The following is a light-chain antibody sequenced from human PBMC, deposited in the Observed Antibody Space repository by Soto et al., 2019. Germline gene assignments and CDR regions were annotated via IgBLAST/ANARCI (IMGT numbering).Light chain of an antibody. V-gene: IGKV3D-15*01. CDR3: QQANSFPLT. J-gene: IGKJ4*01. CDR2: GAS. CDR1: QSVSNN. Sequence: IVMKQSPATLSLSTGERATLSCRASQSVSNNLAWYQQKPGQGPRLLIYGASSRATGIPDRFSGSGSGTEFTLTISSLQSDDFATYYCQQANSFPLTFGGGTNVDIK.